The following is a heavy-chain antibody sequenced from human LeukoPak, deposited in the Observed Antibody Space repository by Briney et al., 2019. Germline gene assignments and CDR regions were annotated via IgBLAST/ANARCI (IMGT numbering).Heavy chain of an antibody. D-gene: IGHD2-8*01. CDR1: GGSFSSYY. CDR3: ARQGCTNGVCYVADY. J-gene: IGHJ4*02. V-gene: IGHV4-39*01. CDR2: IYYSGST. Sequence: SETLSLTCAVYGGSFSSYYWGWIRQPPGKGLEWIGSIYYSGSTYYNPSLKSRVTISVDTSKNQFSLKLSSVTAADTAVYYCARQGCTNGVCYVADYWGQGTLVTVSS.